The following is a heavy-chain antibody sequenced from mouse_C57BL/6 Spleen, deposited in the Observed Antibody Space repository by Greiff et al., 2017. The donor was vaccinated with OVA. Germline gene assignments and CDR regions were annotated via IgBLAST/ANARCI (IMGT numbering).Heavy chain of an antibody. CDR1: GFTFTDYY. V-gene: IGHV7-3*01. CDR2: IRNKANGYTT. Sequence: EVQLVESGGGLVQPGGSLSLSCAASGFTFTDYYMSWVRQPPGKALEWLGFIRNKANGYTTEYSASVKGRFTISRDNSQSILYLQMNALRAEDSATYYCARYYGSSRLYAMDYWGQGTSVTVSS. D-gene: IGHD1-1*01. J-gene: IGHJ4*01. CDR3: ARYYGSSRLYAMDY.